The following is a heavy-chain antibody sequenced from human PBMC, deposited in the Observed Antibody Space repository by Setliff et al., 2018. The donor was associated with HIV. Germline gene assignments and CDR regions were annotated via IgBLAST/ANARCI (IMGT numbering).Heavy chain of an antibody. D-gene: IGHD3-22*01. CDR3: GGNGYYSIDY. V-gene: IGHV4-4*02. CDR1: GGSISTNNW. Sequence: KPSETLSLTCAVSGGSISTNNWWTWVRQSPGKGLEWIGDIYHSGTTNYNPSLKSRVTISVDKSKNQISLKMTSVTAAYTAVYYFGGNGYYSIDYWGQGTLVTVSS. J-gene: IGHJ4*02. CDR2: IYHSGTT.